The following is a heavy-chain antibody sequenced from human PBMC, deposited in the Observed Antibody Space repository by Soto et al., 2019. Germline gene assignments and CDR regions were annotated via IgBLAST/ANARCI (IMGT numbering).Heavy chain of an antibody. CDR2: IYPGDSIT. J-gene: IGHJ4*02. D-gene: IGHD5-18*01. CDR1: GYSFTSYW. Sequence: TGESLKISCKGSGYSFTSYWIGWVRQMPGKGLEWMGIIYPGDSITTYSPSFQGLVTISADKSISTAYLQWNSLKASDTAMYYCARAPGMADFDYWGQGTLVTVSS. V-gene: IGHV5-51*01. CDR3: ARAPGMADFDY.